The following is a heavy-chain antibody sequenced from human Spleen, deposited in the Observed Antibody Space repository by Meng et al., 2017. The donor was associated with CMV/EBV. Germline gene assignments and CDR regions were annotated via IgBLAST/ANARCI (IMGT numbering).Heavy chain of an antibody. CDR2: TYYRSKWYN. J-gene: IGHJ4*01. CDR3: ARWARDDSSGYGFDY. Sequence: SVSSNSAAWNWMRQSPSRGLEWLGRTYYRSKWYNDYAISVKSRITINPDTSTNQFSLQLSSVTPEDTAIYYCARWARDDSSGYGFDYWGHGTLVTVS. D-gene: IGHD3-22*01. CDR1: SVSSNSAA. V-gene: IGHV6-1*01.